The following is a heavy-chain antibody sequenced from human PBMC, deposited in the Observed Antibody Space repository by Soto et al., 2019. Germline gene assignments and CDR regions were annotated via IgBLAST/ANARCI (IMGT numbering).Heavy chain of an antibody. CDR2: IYYDSKKT. CDR1: GFTFSNYG. D-gene: IGHD3-10*01. V-gene: IGHV3-33*01. CDR3: ARDFEEYYYNSGSGF. Sequence: QVQLVESGGGVVRPGTSLRLSCAASGFTFSNYGMQWLRQAPGKGLEWVAAIYYDSKKTYHADSVKGRFTISRDNSKSALYLQMNSLRADDTAVYFCARDFEEYYYNSGSGFWGRGILVTVSS. J-gene: IGHJ4*02.